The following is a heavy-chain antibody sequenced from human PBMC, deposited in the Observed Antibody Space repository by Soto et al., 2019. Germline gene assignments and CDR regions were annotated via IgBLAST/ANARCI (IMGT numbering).Heavy chain of an antibody. CDR3: ARDGDGRMTTNPYYYNGMDV. Sequence: QVQLQESGPGLVEASETLSLTCTVSGGSLGSYYWSWIRQPPGKGLEWIGYVFYTGRANYNASLKGRVSLSLATSNYQFSLKLSSVTAADTAVYYCARDGDGRMTTNPYYYNGMDVWGPGTTVTVSS. J-gene: IGHJ6*02. V-gene: IGHV4-59*01. D-gene: IGHD4-4*01. CDR1: GGSLGSYY. CDR2: VFYTGRA.